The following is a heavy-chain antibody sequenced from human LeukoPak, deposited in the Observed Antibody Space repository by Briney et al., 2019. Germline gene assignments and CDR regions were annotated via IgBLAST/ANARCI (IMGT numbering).Heavy chain of an antibody. CDR2: ISGSGSST. CDR1: GFTFISYA. V-gene: IGHV3-23*01. CDR3: AKDPRSKFDL. J-gene: IGHJ2*01. Sequence: GGSLRLSCAASGFTFISYAMSWVRQAPGKGLEWVSAISGSGSSTYYADSVKGRFTISRDNSKNTLYLQMNSLGAEDTAVYYCAKDPRSKFDLWGRGTLVTVSS.